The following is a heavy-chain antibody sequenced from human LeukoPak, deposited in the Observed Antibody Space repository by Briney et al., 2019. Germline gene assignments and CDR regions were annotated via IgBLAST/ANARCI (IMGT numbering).Heavy chain of an antibody. CDR2: INHSGGT. J-gene: IGHJ5*02. CDR3: ARGRYDYVWGSYRLDWFDP. V-gene: IGHV4-34*01. D-gene: IGHD3-16*02. CDR1: GDSISSYY. Sequence: SETLSLTCTVSGDSISSYYWSWIRQPPGKGLEWIGEINHSGGTNYNPSLKSRVTISVDTSKNQFSLKLSSVTAADTAVYYCARGRYDYVWGSYRLDWFDPWGQGTLVTVSS.